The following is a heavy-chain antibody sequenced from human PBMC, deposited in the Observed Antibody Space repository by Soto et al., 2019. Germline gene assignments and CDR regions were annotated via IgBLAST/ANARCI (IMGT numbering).Heavy chain of an antibody. D-gene: IGHD5-18*01. J-gene: IGHJ4*02. CDR2: ISAYNGNT. CDR3: ARATGTTSGSTAMVFDY. V-gene: IGHV1-18*01. Sequence: ASVKVSCKASGYTFTSYGISWVRQAPGQGLEWMGWISAYNGNTNYAQKLQGRVTMTTDTSTSTAYMELRSLRSDDTAVYYCARATGTTSGSTAMVFDYWGQGTLVIVSS. CDR1: GYTFTSYG.